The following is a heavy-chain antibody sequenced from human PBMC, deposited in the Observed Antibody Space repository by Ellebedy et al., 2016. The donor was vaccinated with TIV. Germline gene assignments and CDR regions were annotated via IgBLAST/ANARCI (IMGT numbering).Heavy chain of an antibody. CDR2: ILYSGST. CDR1: GDSINSYY. V-gene: IGHV4-59*01. CDR3: ARDPSSNLYRGTSPWFDS. Sequence: SETLSLTCTVSGDSINSYYWTWIRQAPGKGLEWIGYILYSGSTNYNPSLESRLTISIDTSKNQFPLKLASVTAADTAVYFWARDPSSNLYRGTSPWFDSWGHGALVTVSA. J-gene: IGHJ5*01. D-gene: IGHD1-1*01.